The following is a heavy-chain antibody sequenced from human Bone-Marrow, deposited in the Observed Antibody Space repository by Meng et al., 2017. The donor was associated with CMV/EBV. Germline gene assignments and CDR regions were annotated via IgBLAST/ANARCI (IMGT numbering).Heavy chain of an antibody. Sequence: AASGLAVNSYAMNWVRQSPGKGQEWIATIRDSGADAYYPDSVKGRFTISRDNSNKTLNLQINSLRAEDTAIYYCAKSRNGYGGEDHWGQGVLVTVSS. D-gene: IGHD5-12*01. J-gene: IGHJ4*02. CDR2: IRDSGADA. CDR3: AKSRNGYGGEDH. V-gene: IGHV3-23*01. CDR1: GLAVNSYA.